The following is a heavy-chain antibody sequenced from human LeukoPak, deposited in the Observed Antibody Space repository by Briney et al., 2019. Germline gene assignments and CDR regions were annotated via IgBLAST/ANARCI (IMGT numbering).Heavy chain of an antibody. Sequence: ASVKVSCKASGYTFTSYGISWVRQAPGQGREWMGWISANNGNTNYAQKLQGRVTMTTDTSTSTAYMELRSLRSDDTTVHYCSRGPGELVIGDFLDYWGQGTLVTVSS. J-gene: IGHJ4*02. V-gene: IGHV1-18*01. CDR2: ISANNGNT. CDR3: SRGPGELVIGDFLDY. CDR1: GYTFTSYG. D-gene: IGHD3-10*01.